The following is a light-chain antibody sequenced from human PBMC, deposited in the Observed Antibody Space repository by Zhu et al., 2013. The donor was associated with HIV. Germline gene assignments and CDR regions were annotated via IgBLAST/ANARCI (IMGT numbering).Light chain of an antibody. CDR3: QQYGNSPLT. CDR2: DAS. J-gene: IGKJ4*01. CDR1: QTVGSS. Sequence: EIVVTQSPATLSLSPGDRATLSCRASQTVGSSLAWYQQRPGQAPRLLINDASTRAADVPARFSGSGSGTDFTLSISRLEPEDFAVYYCQQYGNSPLTFGGGTTVEIK. V-gene: IGKV3-11*01.